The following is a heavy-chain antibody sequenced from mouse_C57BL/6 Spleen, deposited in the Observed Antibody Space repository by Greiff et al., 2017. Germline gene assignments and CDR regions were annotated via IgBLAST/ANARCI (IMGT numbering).Heavy chain of an antibody. CDR2: INPGSGGT. D-gene: IGHD2-4*01. CDR1: GYAFTNYL. V-gene: IGHV1-54*01. J-gene: IGHJ2*01. CDR3: ARDDYDGFDY. Sequence: QVQLKESGAELVRPGTSVKVSCKASGYAFTNYLIEWVKQRPGQGLEWIGVINPGSGGTNYNEKFKGKATLTADKSSSTAYMQLSSLTSEDSAVYFCARDDYDGFDYWGQGTTLTVSS.